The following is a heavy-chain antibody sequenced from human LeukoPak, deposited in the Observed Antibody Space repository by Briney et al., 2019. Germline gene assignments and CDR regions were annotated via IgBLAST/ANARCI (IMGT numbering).Heavy chain of an antibody. CDR2: MYYSGST. CDR3: AGHEFGRGAKH. J-gene: IGHJ4*02. D-gene: IGHD3-10*01. V-gene: IGHV4-59*08. Sequence: SETLSLTCTVSGGSINNYYWSWIRQPPGKGLEWIAYMYYSGSTKYNSSLRSRVTISVDTSKDQFSLDLYSVTAADTAVYYCAGHEFGRGAKHWGQGTLVTVSS. CDR1: GGSINNYY.